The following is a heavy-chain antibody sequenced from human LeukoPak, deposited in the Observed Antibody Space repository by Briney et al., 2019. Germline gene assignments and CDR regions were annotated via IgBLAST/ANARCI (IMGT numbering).Heavy chain of an antibody. CDR2: IRYNENNK. Sequence: AGGSLRLSCAASGFTFSDFGMHWVRQAPGKGLEWVAFIRYNENNKYYADSVKGRFTISRDNSKNTLYLQMNSLRAEDTALYYCAKDKETYWGQGTLVTVAS. CDR1: GFTFSDFG. J-gene: IGHJ4*02. CDR3: AKDKETY. V-gene: IGHV3-30*02.